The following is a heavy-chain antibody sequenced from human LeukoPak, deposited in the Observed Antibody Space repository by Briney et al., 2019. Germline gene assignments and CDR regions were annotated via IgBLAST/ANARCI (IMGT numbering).Heavy chain of an antibody. J-gene: IGHJ4*02. Sequence: SETLSLTCTVSGGSISSSSYYWGWIRQPPGKGLEWIGSIYYSGSTYYNPSLKSRVTISVDTSKNQFSLKLSSVTAADTAVYYCARSSVRDWLPLIDYWGQGTLVTVSS. D-gene: IGHD3/OR15-3a*01. CDR1: GGSISSSSYY. CDR2: IYYSGST. V-gene: IGHV4-39*01. CDR3: ARSSVRDWLPLIDY.